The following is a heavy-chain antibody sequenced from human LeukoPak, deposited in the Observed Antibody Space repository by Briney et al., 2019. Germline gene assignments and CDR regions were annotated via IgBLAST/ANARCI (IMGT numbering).Heavy chain of an antibody. CDR2: ISSSSSYI. CDR1: GFTFTSYT. J-gene: IGHJ4*02. Sequence: GGSLRLSCAASGFTFTSYTMNWVRQAPGKGLEWVSSISSSSSYIYYADSVKGRFTISRDNAKNSLYLQMNSLRAEDTAVYYCARAYSGYDCRYWGQGTLVTVSS. D-gene: IGHD5-12*01. V-gene: IGHV3-21*01. CDR3: ARAYSGYDCRY.